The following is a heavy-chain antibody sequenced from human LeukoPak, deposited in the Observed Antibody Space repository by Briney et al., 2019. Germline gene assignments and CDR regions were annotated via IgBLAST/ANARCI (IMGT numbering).Heavy chain of an antibody. CDR1: GVSISTYY. J-gene: IGHJ4*02. Sequence: KSSETLSLTCAVSGVSISTYYWSWIRQPPGKGLEWIGSFHYSGDTNYNPSLKSRVTISVATSQNQFSLKLRSVTAADTAVYYCATGQQLAYYWGQGTLVTVSS. CDR2: FHYSGDT. CDR3: ATGQQLAYY. D-gene: IGHD6-13*01. V-gene: IGHV4-59*01.